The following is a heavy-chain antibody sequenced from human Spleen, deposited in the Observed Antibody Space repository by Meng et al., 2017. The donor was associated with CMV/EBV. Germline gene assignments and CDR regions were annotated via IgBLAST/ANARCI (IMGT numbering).Heavy chain of an antibody. CDR1: GGTFSSYA. V-gene: IGHV1-69*01. D-gene: IGHD3-22*01. CDR2: IIPIFVTA. Sequence: LVQSGAVVKQPGSPVKVSCKASGGTFSSYAISWVRQAPGQGLEWMGGIIPIFVTANYAQKFQGRVTITADESTSTAYMELSSLRSEDTAVYYSARDPTYYYDSSGYSGYWGQGTLVTVSS. J-gene: IGHJ4*02. CDR3: ARDPTYYYDSSGYSGY.